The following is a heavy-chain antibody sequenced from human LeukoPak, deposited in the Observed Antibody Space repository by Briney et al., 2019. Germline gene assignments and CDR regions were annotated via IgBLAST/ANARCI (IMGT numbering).Heavy chain of an antibody. CDR3: AKDPMRSATWGRAEYFQH. CDR2: ISYDGSNK. Sequence: GGSLRLSCAASGFTLSSYAMHWVRQAPGKGLEWVAVISYDGSNKYYADSVKGRFTISRDNSKNTLYLQMNSLRAEDTAVYYCAKDPMRSATWGRAEYFQHWGQGTLGTVSS. CDR1: GFTLSSYA. J-gene: IGHJ1*01. V-gene: IGHV3-30*04. D-gene: IGHD7-27*01.